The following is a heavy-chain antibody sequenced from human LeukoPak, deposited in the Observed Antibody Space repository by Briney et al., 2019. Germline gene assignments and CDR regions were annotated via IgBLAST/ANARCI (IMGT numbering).Heavy chain of an antibody. J-gene: IGHJ4*02. CDR3: AKYNSGSYLFYFDY. D-gene: IGHD1-26*01. CDR1: GFTFNNYA. CDR2: VSGSGGST. Sequence: PGGSLRLSCAASGFTFNNYAMNWVRQAPGKGLEWVSSVSGSGGSTFYADSVKGRFTISRDNSKNTLYLQMNSLRADDTAVYYCAKYNSGSYLFYFDYWGQGTLVTVSS. V-gene: IGHV3-23*01.